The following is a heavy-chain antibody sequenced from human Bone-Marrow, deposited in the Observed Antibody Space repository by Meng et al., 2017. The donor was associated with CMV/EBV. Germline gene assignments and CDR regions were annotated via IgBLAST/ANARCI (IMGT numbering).Heavy chain of an antibody. Sequence: GGSLRLSCTGSGFTFSNYWMHWLRQAPGKGLVWVSRIKSDGSDRSYADFAKGRFTISRDNAKNTMFLQMNSLRADDTAIYYCTGDEITVSGANFDSWGQGTLVTGSS. D-gene: IGHD2-2*01. V-gene: IGHV3-74*01. CDR2: IKSDGSDR. CDR3: TGDEITVSGANFDS. J-gene: IGHJ4*02. CDR1: GFTFSNYW.